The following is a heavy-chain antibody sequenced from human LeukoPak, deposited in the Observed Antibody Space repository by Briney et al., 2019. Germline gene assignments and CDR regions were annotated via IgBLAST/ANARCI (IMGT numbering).Heavy chain of an antibody. CDR3: ARESKSYDGSGFYHDS. Sequence: PSETLSLTCNVSGGSITNYFWSWIRQPAGKGVEWIGRIYTSGSTDYNPSLRSRVTMSVDTSKNQFSLKVWSVTAADTAVYYCARESKSYDGSGFYHDSWGQGTLVTVSS. J-gene: IGHJ4*02. CDR2: IYTSGST. V-gene: IGHV4-4*07. D-gene: IGHD3-22*01. CDR1: GGSITNYF.